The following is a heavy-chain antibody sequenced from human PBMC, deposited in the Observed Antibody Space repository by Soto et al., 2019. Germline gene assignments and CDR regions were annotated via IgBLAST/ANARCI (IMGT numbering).Heavy chain of an antibody. Sequence: EVQLVESGGGLVQPGGSLRLSCTASGFTFSSFWMHWVRQVPGRGLMWVSRISTDGSSTHYADSVKGRFTTSRDNAKNTLYLQLNSVRAEDTAVYYCARNRDGVDYWGQGTLVTVSS. J-gene: IGHJ4*02. CDR3: ARNRDGVDY. V-gene: IGHV3-74*01. CDR2: ISTDGSST. CDR1: GFTFSSFW.